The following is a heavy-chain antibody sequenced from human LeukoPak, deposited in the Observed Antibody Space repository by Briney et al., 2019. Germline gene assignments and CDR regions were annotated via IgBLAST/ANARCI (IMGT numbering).Heavy chain of an antibody. D-gene: IGHD2-2*01. CDR2: INPSGGST. J-gene: IGHJ6*03. V-gene: IGHV1-46*01. CDR3: ARGLDCSSTSCYLTLPYYYYYYMDV. CDR1: GYTFTSYY. Sequence: ASVKVSCKASGYTFTSYYMHWVRQAPGQGLEWMGIINPSGGSTIYAQKFQGRVTMTRDMSTSTVYMELSSLRSAATAVYYCARGLDCSSTSCYLTLPYYYYYYMDVWGKGTTVTVSS.